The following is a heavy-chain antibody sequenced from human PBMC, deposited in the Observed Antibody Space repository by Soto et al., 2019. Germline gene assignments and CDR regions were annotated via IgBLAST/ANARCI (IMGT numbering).Heavy chain of an antibody. CDR2: IVVGSGNT. J-gene: IGHJ1*01. CDR3: AAAYYYGSGDPKGRID. CDR1: GFTSTYSA. V-gene: IGHV1-58*02. Sequence: WASVKFSCKASGFTSTYSAMQWVRQARGQGLEWIGWIVVGSGNTNYAPQFQGRVTTTWDMSRSTAYMELSSLRSEDTAVYYCAAAYYYGSGDPKGRIDWG. D-gene: IGHD3-22*01.